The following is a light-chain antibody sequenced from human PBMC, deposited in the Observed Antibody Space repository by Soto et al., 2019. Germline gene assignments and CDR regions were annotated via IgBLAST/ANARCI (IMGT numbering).Light chain of an antibody. J-gene: IGLJ2*01. V-gene: IGLV4-60*03. CDR1: SGHSSYI. Sequence: QPVLTQSSSASACLGSSVKLTCTLSSGHSSYIIAWNQQQPGKAPRYLMKLEGSGSYNKGSGVPARFSGSSSGADRYLTISNLQSEDEADYFCETCDSNTHVVFGGGTKLTVL. CDR3: ETCDSNTHVV. CDR2: LEGSGSY.